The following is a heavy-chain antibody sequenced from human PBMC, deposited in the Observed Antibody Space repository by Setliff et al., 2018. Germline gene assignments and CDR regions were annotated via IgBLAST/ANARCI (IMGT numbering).Heavy chain of an antibody. J-gene: IGHJ4*02. CDR3: ARVGGPSMTTLDY. CDR1: GFTFSSYA. CDR2: ISGSGGST. V-gene: IGHV3-23*01. Sequence: PGGSLRLSCAASGFTFSSYAMSWVRQAPGKGLEWVSAISGSGGSTYYADSVKGRFTISRDNSKNTLSLQMSSLRAEDTAVYYCARVGGPSMTTLDYWGQGTLVTVSS. D-gene: IGHD4-17*01.